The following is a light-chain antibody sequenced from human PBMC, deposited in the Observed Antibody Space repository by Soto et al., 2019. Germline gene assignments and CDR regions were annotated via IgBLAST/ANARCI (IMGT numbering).Light chain of an antibody. Sequence: EIVLTHSPGTLSLSPGERATLSCRASQSVSSSYLAWYQQKPGQAPRLLIYGASTRATGIPDRFSGSGSGTEFTLTISSLQSEDFAVYYCQQYNDWPSTFGQGTKVDIK. CDR1: QSVSSSY. CDR3: QQYNDWPST. CDR2: GAS. J-gene: IGKJ1*01. V-gene: IGKV3-15*01.